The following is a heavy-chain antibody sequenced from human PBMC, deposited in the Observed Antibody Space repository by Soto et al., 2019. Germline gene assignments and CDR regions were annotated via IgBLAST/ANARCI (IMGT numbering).Heavy chain of an antibody. J-gene: IGHJ4*02. V-gene: IGHV4-31*11. CDR2: ISYGGST. CDR3: ASKPQNWDIWMVY. CDR1: GGSISSGGYY. Sequence: SETLSLTCAVSGGSISSGGYYCSWIRQHPGKGLEWIGYISYGGSTYNNPSLKSRVTISVDKSNNHFSLNLRSVTAADTSVYYCASKPQNWDIWMVYWGLGILVT. D-gene: IGHD7-27*01.